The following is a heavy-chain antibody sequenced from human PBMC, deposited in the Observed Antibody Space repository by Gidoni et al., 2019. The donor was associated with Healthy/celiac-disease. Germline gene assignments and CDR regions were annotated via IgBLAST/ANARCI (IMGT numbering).Heavy chain of an antibody. Sequence: QVQLVQSGAEVKKPGSSVKVSCKASGGTFSSYAISWVRQAPGQGLEWMGGIIPIFGTANYAQKFQGRVTITADESTSTAYMELSSLRSEDTAVYYCASVEKYSSSWYVGAFDIWGQGTMVTVSS. CDR2: IIPIFGTA. CDR1: GGTFSSYA. D-gene: IGHD6-13*01. J-gene: IGHJ3*02. CDR3: ASVEKYSSSWYVGAFDI. V-gene: IGHV1-69*01.